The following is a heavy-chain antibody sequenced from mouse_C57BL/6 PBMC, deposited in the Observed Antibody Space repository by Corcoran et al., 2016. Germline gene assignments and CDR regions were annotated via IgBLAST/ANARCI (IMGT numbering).Heavy chain of an antibody. CDR3: ARAPYLLYDAMDY. V-gene: IGHV1-19*01. Sequence: EVQLQQSGPVLVKPGASVKMSCKASGYTFTDYYMNWVKQSHGKSLEWIGVINPYNGGTSYNQKFKGKATLTVDKSSSTAYMELNSLTSEDSAVYYCARAPYLLYDAMDYWGQGTSVTVSS. CDR2: INPYNGGT. D-gene: IGHD2-10*01. J-gene: IGHJ4*01. CDR1: GYTFTDYY.